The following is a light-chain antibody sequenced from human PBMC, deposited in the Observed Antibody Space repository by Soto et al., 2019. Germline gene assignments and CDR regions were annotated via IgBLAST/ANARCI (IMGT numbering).Light chain of an antibody. CDR2: KAS. CDR1: QSISSW. Sequence: DIQMTQTPSTLPASVGDRVTITCRARQSISSWLAWYQQKPGKTPKLLIYKASSLESGVPSRFSGSGSGTEFTLTISSLQPDDFATYYCQQYNSYPWTFGQGTKVEIK. J-gene: IGKJ1*01. CDR3: QQYNSYPWT. V-gene: IGKV1-5*03.